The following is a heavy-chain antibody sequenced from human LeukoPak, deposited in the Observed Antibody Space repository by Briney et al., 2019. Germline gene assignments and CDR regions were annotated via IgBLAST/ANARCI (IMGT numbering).Heavy chain of an antibody. CDR2: VFYDGSNK. V-gene: IGHV3-30*04. CDR1: GFTFTSYA. J-gene: IGHJ4*02. D-gene: IGHD1-14*01. Sequence: PGGSLRLSCAASGFTFTSYALHWVRQAPGKGLEWVAVVFYDGSNKYYADSVKARFTVSRDNSRNTLHLQMNGLRPEDTAVYYCARDFTGTTSSIVDYWGPGTPVIVSS. CDR3: ARDFTGTTSSIVDY.